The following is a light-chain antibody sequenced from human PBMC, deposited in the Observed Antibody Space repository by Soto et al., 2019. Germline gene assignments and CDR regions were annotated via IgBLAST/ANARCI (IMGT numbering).Light chain of an antibody. CDR2: GNS. Sequence: QSELTQPPSVSGAPGQRVTITCTESSSNIGAGYDVHWYQQLPGTAPKLLIYGNSNRPSGVPDRFSGSKSGTSASLAITGLQAEDEADYYCQSYDSSLSGEGVFGGGTKLTVL. J-gene: IGLJ2*01. CDR3: QSYDSSLSGEGV. CDR1: SSNIGAGYD. V-gene: IGLV1-40*01.